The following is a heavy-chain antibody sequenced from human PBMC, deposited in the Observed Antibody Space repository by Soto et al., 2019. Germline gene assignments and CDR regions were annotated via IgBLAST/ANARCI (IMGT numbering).Heavy chain of an antibody. J-gene: IGHJ4*02. D-gene: IGHD3-22*01. CDR3: ARDSVRGYYDSSGYFTALDY. CDR1: GFTFSSYW. Sequence: GGSLRLSCAASGFTFSSYWMSWVRQAPGKGLEWVANIKQDGSEKYYVDSVKGRFTISRDNAKNSLFLQMNSLRAEDTAVYYCARDSVRGYYDSSGYFTALDYWGQGTLVTVSS. V-gene: IGHV3-7*01. CDR2: IKQDGSEK.